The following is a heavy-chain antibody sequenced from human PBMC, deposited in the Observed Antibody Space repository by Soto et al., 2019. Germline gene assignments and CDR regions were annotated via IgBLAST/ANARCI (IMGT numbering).Heavy chain of an antibody. Sequence: GASVKVSCKASGYTFTSYYMHWVRQAPGQGLEWMGIINPSGGSTSYAQKFQGRVTMTRDTSTSTVYMELSSLRSEDTAVYYCARDRRLRLGELSLGVGAFDIWGQGTMVTVSS. V-gene: IGHV1-46*01. CDR2: INPSGGST. CDR1: GYTFTSYY. J-gene: IGHJ3*02. D-gene: IGHD3-16*02. CDR3: ARDRRLRLGELSLGVGAFDI.